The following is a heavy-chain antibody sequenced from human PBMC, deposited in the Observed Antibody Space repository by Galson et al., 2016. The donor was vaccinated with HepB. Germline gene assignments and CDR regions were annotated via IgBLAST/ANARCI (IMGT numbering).Heavy chain of an antibody. CDR1: GSSLSSYW. V-gene: IGHV3-7*01. CDR3: VRDGSGGWHFDN. Sequence: SLRLSCAASGSSLSSYWMSWVRQAPWKGLEWVANVKYDGSEKYYVDSVKGRFTISRDNAKNSMSLQMNSLSAEDTAVYYCVRDGSGGWHFDNWGQGTLITVSS. J-gene: IGHJ4*02. D-gene: IGHD6-19*01. CDR2: VKYDGSEK.